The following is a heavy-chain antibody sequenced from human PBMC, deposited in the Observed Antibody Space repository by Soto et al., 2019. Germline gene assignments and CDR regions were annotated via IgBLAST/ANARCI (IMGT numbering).Heavy chain of an antibody. Sequence: GGSLRLSCAASGFTFSNAWMSWVRQAPGKGLEWVGRTKSKTDGGTTDYAAPVKGRFTISRDDSKNTLYLQMNSLKTEDTAVYYCPTSSALTYNYAFDIWGQGTMVPVSS. CDR3: PTSSALTYNYAFDI. J-gene: IGHJ3*02. CDR1: GFTFSNAW. D-gene: IGHD3-10*01. V-gene: IGHV3-15*01. CDR2: TKSKTDGGTT.